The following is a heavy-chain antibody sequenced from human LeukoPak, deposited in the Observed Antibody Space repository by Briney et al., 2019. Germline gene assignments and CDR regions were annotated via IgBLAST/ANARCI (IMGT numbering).Heavy chain of an antibody. CDR3: ARAYGDYSFDY. CDR2: ISSSSNHI. J-gene: IGHJ4*02. Sequence: GGSLRLSCAASGFTFSSYNMNWVRQAPGKGLEWVSSISSSSNHIYYADSVKGRFTISRDNAKNSLYLQMNSLRAEDTAVYYCARAYGDYSFDYWGQGTLVTVSS. D-gene: IGHD4-17*01. V-gene: IGHV3-21*01. CDR1: GFTFSSYN.